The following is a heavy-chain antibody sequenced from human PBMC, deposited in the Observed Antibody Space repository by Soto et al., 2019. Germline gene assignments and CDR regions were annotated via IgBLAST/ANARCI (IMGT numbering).Heavy chain of an antibody. V-gene: IGHV2-5*02. J-gene: IGHJ6*02. CDR1: GFSLNTGGLG. Sequence: QITLKESGPTLVKPTQTLTLTCSVSGFSLNTGGLGVGWIRQPPGKAMEWLALLYWDDDMRYSPSLSNRLSNSKNTSTNLAVFTMTSTHPVDTATYFAIHSRCGGECLRSYSSLYYSACDVWGQGATGSVS. CDR3: IHSRCGGECLRSYSSLYYSACDV. CDR2: LYWDDDM. D-gene: IGHD2-21*01.